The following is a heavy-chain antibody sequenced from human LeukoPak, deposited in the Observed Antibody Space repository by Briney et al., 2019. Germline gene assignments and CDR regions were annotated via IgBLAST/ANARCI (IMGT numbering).Heavy chain of an antibody. V-gene: IGHV3-48*01. CDR3: ASVSGSYGDSAY. CDR1: GFKVSSFC. CDR2: ISSTSSAI. J-gene: IGHJ4*02. Sequence: GGSLRLSCTASGFKVSSFCMNWARQAPGKGLEWLSYISSTSSAIYYADSVNGRFTITKDKAKNSLYLQMDSLRAEDTAIYYCASVSGSYGDSAYWGQGTLVTVSS. D-gene: IGHD3-16*01.